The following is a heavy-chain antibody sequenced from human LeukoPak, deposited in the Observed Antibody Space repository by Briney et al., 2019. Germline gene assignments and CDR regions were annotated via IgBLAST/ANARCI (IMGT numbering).Heavy chain of an antibody. D-gene: IGHD4-23*01. V-gene: IGHV1-24*01. Sequence: ASVKVSCKVSGSTLTDSFTFWVRQAPGEGLECMGGFDPEYGETIYAQKFQGRVTMTEDTSTDTAYLELTGLRSDDTAVYYCATYYGGNSPGASWGQGTLVTVSS. CDR2: FDPEYGET. CDR3: ATYYGGNSPGAS. J-gene: IGHJ5*02. CDR1: GSTLTDSF.